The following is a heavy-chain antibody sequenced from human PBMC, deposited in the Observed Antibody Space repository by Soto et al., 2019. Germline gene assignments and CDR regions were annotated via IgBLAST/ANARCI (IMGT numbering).Heavy chain of an antibody. CDR3: ARSRYQPLPDY. Sequence: QVQLVESGGGVVQPGTSLRLSCAASGFTFSSYGMHWVRQAPGKGLDWVAVISYDGSDKYYADSVKGRFTISRDNSKNTLYRQMNSLRDEDTAVYFCARSRYQPLPDYWGQGTLVTVSS. CDR2: ISYDGSDK. D-gene: IGHD2-2*01. V-gene: IGHV3-33*01. CDR1: GFTFSSYG. J-gene: IGHJ4*02.